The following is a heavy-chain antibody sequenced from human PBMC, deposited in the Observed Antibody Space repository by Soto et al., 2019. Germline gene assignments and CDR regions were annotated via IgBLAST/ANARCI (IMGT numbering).Heavy chain of an antibody. CDR1: GFTFGDYA. D-gene: IGHD6-19*01. CDR2: ISWNSGTI. Sequence: EVQLVESGGGLVQPGRSLRLSCAASGFTFGDYAMHWVRQPPGEGLEWVSGISWNSGTIDYADSVKGRFIISRDNAKNSMYLQMNNLRGEDTALYYCAKSSLGSSSGWTDYWGQGTLVTVSS. J-gene: IGHJ4*02. V-gene: IGHV3-9*01. CDR3: AKSSLGSSSGWTDY.